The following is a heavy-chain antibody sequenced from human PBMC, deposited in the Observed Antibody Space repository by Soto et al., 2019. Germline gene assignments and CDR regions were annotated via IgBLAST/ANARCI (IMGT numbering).Heavy chain of an antibody. CDR2: IYWDDDK. J-gene: IGHJ4*02. CDR1: GFSLSTSGVG. Sequence: QITLKESGPTLVKPTQTLTLTCTFSGFSLSTSGVGVGWIRQPPGKALEWLALIYWDDDKRYSPSLKSRLTITKDTSNNQVVLTMTNMDPVDTATYYCAHRSIAAAGSIYPFDYWGQGTLVTVSS. CDR3: AHRSIAAAGSIYPFDY. V-gene: IGHV2-5*02. D-gene: IGHD6-13*01.